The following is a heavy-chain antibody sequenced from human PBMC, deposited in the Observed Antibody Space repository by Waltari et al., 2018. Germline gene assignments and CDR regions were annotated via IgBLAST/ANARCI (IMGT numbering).Heavy chain of an antibody. CDR1: GFTFSDHY. CDR2: SGNKANIYTT. J-gene: IGHJ4*02. CDR3: ARAVSPFVHCSGGSCYEDY. V-gene: IGHV3-72*01. D-gene: IGHD2-15*01. Sequence: EVQLVESGGGLVQPGGSLRLSCAASGFTFSDHYMDWVRQAPGKGLEGVGRSGNKANIYTTEDAASVKGRFTISRDDSKNSRYLQMNSLKTEDTAVYYCARAVSPFVHCSGGSCYEDYWGQGTLVTVSS.